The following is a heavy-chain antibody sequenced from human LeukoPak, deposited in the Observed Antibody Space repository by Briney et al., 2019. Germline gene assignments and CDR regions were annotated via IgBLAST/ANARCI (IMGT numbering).Heavy chain of an antibody. Sequence: SVKVSCKASGGTFSSYAISWVRQAPGHGLEWMGGIIPIFGTANYAQKFQGRVTITADKSTSTAYMELSSLRSEDTAVYYCASIYCSSTSCYDWYFDLWGRGTLVTVSS. V-gene: IGHV1-69*06. CDR2: IIPIFGTA. J-gene: IGHJ2*01. D-gene: IGHD2-2*01. CDR1: GGTFSSYA. CDR3: ASIYCSSTSCYDWYFDL.